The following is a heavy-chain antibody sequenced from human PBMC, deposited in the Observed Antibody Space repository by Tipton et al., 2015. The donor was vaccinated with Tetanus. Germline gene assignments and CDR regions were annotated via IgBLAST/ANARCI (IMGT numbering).Heavy chain of an antibody. V-gene: IGHV4-59*12. D-gene: IGHD6-19*01. Sequence: TLSLTCTVSGGSMSNNYWSWIRQPPGKGLEWIAYIFHSGSTNYSPSLKSRVAISMDTSKNQISLKLTSVTAADTAIYFCASLPKHWLAPRGAPWGQGTLVTVSS. CDR3: ASLPKHWLAPRGAP. CDR1: GGSMSNNY. J-gene: IGHJ5*02. CDR2: IFHSGST.